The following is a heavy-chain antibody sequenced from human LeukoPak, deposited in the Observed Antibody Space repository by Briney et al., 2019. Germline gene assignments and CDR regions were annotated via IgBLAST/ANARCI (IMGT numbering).Heavy chain of an antibody. CDR2: INPSGGST. CDR3: ARDSADYGDYDY. Sequence: VASVKVSCKASGYTFTSYFMHWVRQAPGQGLDWMGIINPSGGSTNYAQKFQGRVTMTRDTSTSTVYMELSSLRSEDTAVYYCARDSADYGDYDYWGQGTLVSVSS. V-gene: IGHV1-46*01. J-gene: IGHJ4*02. CDR1: GYTFTSYF. D-gene: IGHD4-17*01.